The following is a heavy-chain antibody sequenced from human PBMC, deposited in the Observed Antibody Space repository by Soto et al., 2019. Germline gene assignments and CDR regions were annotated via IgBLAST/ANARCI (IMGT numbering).Heavy chain of an antibody. CDR2: IKSDGSYT. CDR1: GFTFNTYW. CDR3: ATGGSGYFTY. D-gene: IGHD3-22*01. Sequence: EVQLVESGGGLVQPGGSLRLSCAASGFTFNTYWMQWVRQAPGKGLVWVSRIKSDGSYTNYADSVKGRFTISRDHAKNTLSLQLNSLGAEDTAVYYCATGGSGYFTYWGQGTLATVSS. V-gene: IGHV3-74*01. J-gene: IGHJ4*02.